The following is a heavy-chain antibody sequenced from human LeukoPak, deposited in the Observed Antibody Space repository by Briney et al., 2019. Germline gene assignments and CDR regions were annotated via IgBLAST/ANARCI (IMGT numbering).Heavy chain of an antibody. V-gene: IGHV4-34*01. D-gene: IGHD6-19*01. CDR2: INHSGST. CDR1: GGSFSGYY. J-gene: IGHJ4*02. Sequence: SETLSLTCAVYGGSFSGYYWSWIRQPPGKGLEWIGEINHSGSTNYNPSLKSRVTISVDTSKNQSSLKLSSVTAADTAVYYCARERIPVAAYYFDYWGQGTLVPVSS. CDR3: ARERIPVAAYYFDY.